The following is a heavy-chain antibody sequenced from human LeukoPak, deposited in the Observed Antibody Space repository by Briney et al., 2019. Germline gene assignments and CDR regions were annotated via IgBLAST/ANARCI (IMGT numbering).Heavy chain of an antibody. J-gene: IGHJ4*02. CDR2: ITGTGGST. V-gene: IGHV3-23*01. CDR3: VKTRAYSAPDY. D-gene: IGHD4-11*01. Sequence: GGSLRLSCAASGLTFNSYAMSWVRQAPGKGLEWVSGITGTGGSTYYTDSVKGRFTISRDNSKNTLYLQMNSLRAEDTAVYYCVKTRAYSAPDYWGQGTLVSVSS. CDR1: GLTFNSYA.